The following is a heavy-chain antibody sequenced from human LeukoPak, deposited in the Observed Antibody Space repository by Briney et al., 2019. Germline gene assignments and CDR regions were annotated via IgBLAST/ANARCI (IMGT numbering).Heavy chain of an antibody. CDR2: IYHSGST. D-gene: IGHD5-18*01. CDR3: ARDFEEDVDTAMVTDFDY. J-gene: IGHJ4*02. CDR1: GYSISSGYY. V-gene: IGHV4-38-2*02. Sequence: SETLSLTCAVSGYSISSGYYWGWIRQPPGKGLEWIGSIYHSGSTYYNPSLKSRVTISVDTSKNQFSLKLSSVTAADTAVYYCARDFEEDVDTAMVTDFDYWGQGTLVTVSS.